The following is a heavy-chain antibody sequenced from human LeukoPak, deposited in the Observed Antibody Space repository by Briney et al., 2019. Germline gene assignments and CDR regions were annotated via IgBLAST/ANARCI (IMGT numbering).Heavy chain of an antibody. CDR3: ARGYGSSRGWY. CDR1: GFTFSSYW. Sequence: GGSLRLSCAASGFTFSSYWMHWVRHAPGKGLVWVSRINSDGSSTSYADSVKGRFTISRDNAKNTLYLQMNSLRAEDTAVYYCARGYGSSRGWYWGQGTLVTVSS. V-gene: IGHV3-74*01. D-gene: IGHD6-6*01. J-gene: IGHJ4*02. CDR2: INSDGSST.